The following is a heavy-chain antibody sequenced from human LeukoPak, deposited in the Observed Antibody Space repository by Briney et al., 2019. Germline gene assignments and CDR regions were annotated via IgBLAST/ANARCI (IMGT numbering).Heavy chain of an antibody. V-gene: IGHV3-30*02. CDR2: IRYDGSNK. CDR3: ARDRYITMVMDV. Sequence: GGSLRLSCAASGFTFSSYGMHWVRQAPGKGLEWVAFIRYDGSNKYYADSVKGRFTISRDNSKNTLYLQMNSLRAEDTAVYYCARDRYITMVMDVWGQGTTVTVSS. D-gene: IGHD3-10*01. CDR1: GFTFSSYG. J-gene: IGHJ6*02.